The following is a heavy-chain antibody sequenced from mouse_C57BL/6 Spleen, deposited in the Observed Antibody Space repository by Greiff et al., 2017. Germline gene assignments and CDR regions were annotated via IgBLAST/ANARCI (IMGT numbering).Heavy chain of an antibody. J-gene: IGHJ1*03. CDR3: TRDQLTGTYFDV. CDR2: ISSGGDYI. V-gene: IGHV5-9-1*02. Sequence: EVQLQESGEGLVKPGGSLKLSCAASGFTFSSYAMSWVRQTPEKRLEWVAYISSGGDYIYYADTVKGRFTISRDNARNTLYLQMSSLKSEDTAMYYCTRDQLTGTYFDVWGTGTTVTVSS. CDR1: GFTFSSYA. D-gene: IGHD4-1*01.